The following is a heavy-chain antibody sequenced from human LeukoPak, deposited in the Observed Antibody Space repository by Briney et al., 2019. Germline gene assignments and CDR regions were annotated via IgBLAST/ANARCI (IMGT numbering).Heavy chain of an antibody. D-gene: IGHD3-3*01. CDR1: GGPISSGDYY. CDR2: IYYSGST. CDR3: ARDSITIFGVPGGWFDP. V-gene: IGHV4-30-4*08. Sequence: SQTLSLTCTVSGGPISSGDYYWSWIPQPPGKGLQWIGYIYYSGSTYYYPSLKSRVTISVDTSKNQFSLKLSSVTAADTAVYYCARDSITIFGVPGGWFDPWGQGTLVTVSS. J-gene: IGHJ5*02.